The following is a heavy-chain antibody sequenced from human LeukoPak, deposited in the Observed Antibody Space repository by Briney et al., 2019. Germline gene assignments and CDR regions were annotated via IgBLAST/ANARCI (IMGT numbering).Heavy chain of an antibody. CDR2: MYGDMSDI. J-gene: IGHJ4*02. CDR3: ARDLGLRGSN. V-gene: IGHV3-74*01. CDR1: GLILSISW. D-gene: IGHD4-23*01. Sequence: GGSLSLSCEVSGLILSISWTHWARQTPGKGLVWVSRMYGDMSDISYADSVKGRFSISRDNAKNTVYLQMNSLRGEDTAVYYCARDLGLRGSNWGRGTLVTVSS.